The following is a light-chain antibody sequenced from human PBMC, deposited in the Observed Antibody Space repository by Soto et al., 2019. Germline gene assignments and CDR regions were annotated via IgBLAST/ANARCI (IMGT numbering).Light chain of an antibody. CDR2: AAS. J-gene: IGKJ2*01. CDR3: LQDYNYPYI. Sequence: AIQMTQSPSSLSASVGDTVTITCRASQDIRNDLDWYQQKPGKAPKLLIYAASSLQSGVPPRFSGSGSGTDFTLAISSLQPEDFATYYCLQDYNYPYIFGQGTKLEIK. CDR1: QDIRND. V-gene: IGKV1-6*02.